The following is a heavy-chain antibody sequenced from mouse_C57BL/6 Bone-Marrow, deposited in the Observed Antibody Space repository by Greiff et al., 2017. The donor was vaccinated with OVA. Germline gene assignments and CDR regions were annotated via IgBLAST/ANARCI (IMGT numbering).Heavy chain of an antibody. J-gene: IGHJ3*01. CDR3: ARDRGYYGSSPWFAY. CDR1: GFTFSSYA. CDR2: ISDGGSYT. D-gene: IGHD1-1*01. Sequence: DVKLVESGGGLVKPGGSLKLSCAASGFTFSSYAMSWVRQTPEKRLEWVATISDGGSYTYYPDNVKGRFTISRDNAKNNLYLQMSHLKSEDTAMYYCARDRGYYGSSPWFAYWGQGTLVTVSA. V-gene: IGHV5-4*01.